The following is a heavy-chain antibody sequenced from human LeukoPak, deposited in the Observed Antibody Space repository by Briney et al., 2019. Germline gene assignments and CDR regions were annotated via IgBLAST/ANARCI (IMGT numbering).Heavy chain of an antibody. J-gene: IGHJ4*02. V-gene: IGHV1-69*06. D-gene: IGHD2-15*01. CDR2: IIPIFGTA. CDR3: ALGVEGPFDY. Sequence: ASVKVSCKASGGTFSSYAISWVRQAPGQGLEWMGGIIPIFGTANYAQKFQGRVTITADKSTSAAYMELSSLRSEDTAVYYCALGVEGPFDYWGQGTLVTVSS. CDR1: GGTFSSYA.